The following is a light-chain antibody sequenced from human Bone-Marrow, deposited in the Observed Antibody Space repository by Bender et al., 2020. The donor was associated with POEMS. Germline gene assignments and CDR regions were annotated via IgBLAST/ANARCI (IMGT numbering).Light chain of an antibody. Sequence: QSALAQPASVSGSPGQSITISCTGTSSDVGGYYYVSWYQQHPVKAPKLMIYEVSNRPSGVSNRFSGSKSGNTASLTISGLQAEDEGDYYCCSYAGSSTFVFGTGTKVTVL. CDR3: CSYAGSSTFV. CDR2: EVS. CDR1: SSDVGGYYY. V-gene: IGLV2-14*01. J-gene: IGLJ1*01.